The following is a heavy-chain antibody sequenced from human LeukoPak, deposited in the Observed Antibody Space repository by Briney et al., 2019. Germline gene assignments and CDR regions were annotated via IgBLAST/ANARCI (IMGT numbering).Heavy chain of an antibody. Sequence: KPSETLSLTCTVSGGSISSYYWGWIRQPPGKGLEWIGSIYYSGSTYYNPSLKSRVTISVDTSKNQFSLKLSSVTAADTAVYYCARLFASRGLSHGWYGDYWGQGTLVTVSS. J-gene: IGHJ4*02. CDR1: GGSISSYY. V-gene: IGHV4-39*01. CDR3: ARLFASRGLSHGWYGDY. D-gene: IGHD6-19*01. CDR2: IYYSGST.